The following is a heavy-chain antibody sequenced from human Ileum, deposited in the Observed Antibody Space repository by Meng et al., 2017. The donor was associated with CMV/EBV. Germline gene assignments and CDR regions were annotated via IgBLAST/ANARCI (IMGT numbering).Heavy chain of an antibody. CDR2: INPSGGST. V-gene: IGHV1-46*01. Sequence: ASVTVSCKASGYTFTRYYMNWVRQAPGQGLEWMGIINPSGGSTSYAQKFQGRVTMTRDTSTRTVYMELSSLRSEDTAVYYCARDAPPRPGNNWNTGHWFDPWGQGTLVTVSS. D-gene: IGHD1/OR15-1a*01. CDR3: ARDAPPRPGNNWNTGHWFDP. CDR1: GYTFTRYY. J-gene: IGHJ5*02.